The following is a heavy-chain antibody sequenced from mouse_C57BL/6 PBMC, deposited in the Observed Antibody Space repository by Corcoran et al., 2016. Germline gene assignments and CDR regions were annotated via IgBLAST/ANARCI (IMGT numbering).Heavy chain of an antibody. Sequence: EVQLQQSGPVLVKPGASVKMSCKASGYTFTDYYMNWVKQSHGKSLEWIGVINPYNGGTSYNQKFKGKATLTVGKSSSTAYMELNSLTSEDSAVYYCAIITTVVRYFDVWGTGTTVTVSS. V-gene: IGHV1-19*01. J-gene: IGHJ1*03. CDR2: INPYNGGT. CDR1: GYTFTDYY. CDR3: AIITTVVRYFDV. D-gene: IGHD1-1*01.